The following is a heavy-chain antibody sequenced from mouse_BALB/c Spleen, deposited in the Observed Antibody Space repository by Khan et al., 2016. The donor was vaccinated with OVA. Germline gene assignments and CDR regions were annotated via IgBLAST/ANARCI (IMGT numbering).Heavy chain of an antibody. CDR1: GYSITSDYA. J-gene: IGHJ2*01. CDR2: ISYSGNT. CDR3: ASVYGGDFDY. D-gene: IGHD2-10*02. V-gene: IGHV3-2*02. Sequence: EVQLRESGPGLVKPSQSLSLTCTVTGYSITSDYAWNWIRQFPGNKLEWMGFISYSGNTTYNPSLKSRISVTRDTSKNQFFLQLNSVTTEDTATYYCASVYGGDFDYWGQGTTLTVSS.